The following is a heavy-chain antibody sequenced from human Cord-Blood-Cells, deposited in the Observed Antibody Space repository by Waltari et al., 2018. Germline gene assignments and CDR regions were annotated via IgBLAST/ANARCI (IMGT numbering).Heavy chain of an antibody. J-gene: IGHJ2*01. Sequence: SLRLSCAASGFTFSSYGMHWVRQAPGKGLEWVAVIWYDGSNKYYADSVKGRFTISRDNSKNTLYLQMNSLRAEDTAVYYCARGPLFYPGEAALYWYFDLRGRGTLVTVSS. CDR2: IWYDGSNK. V-gene: IGHV3-33*01. CDR1: GFTFSSYG. CDR3: ARGPLFYPGEAALYWYFDL. D-gene: IGHD6-6*01.